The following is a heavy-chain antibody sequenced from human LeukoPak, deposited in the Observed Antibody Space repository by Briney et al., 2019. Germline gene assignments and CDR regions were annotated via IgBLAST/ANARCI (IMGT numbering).Heavy chain of an antibody. CDR1: AGTFSSCA. D-gene: IGHD3-16*02. J-gene: IGHJ6*03. CDR2: IIPIFGTS. V-gene: IGHV1-69*13. CDR3: ASATVIDNLYLSCFYMDV. Sequence: ASVTVSCTASAGTFSSCAISWVRQAPGQGLEWMGGIIPIFGTSNYAQKLQGRFTITADESTSTVYMELSSLTSEDTAVYYCASATVIDNLYLSCFYMDVWGKGTTVTVSS.